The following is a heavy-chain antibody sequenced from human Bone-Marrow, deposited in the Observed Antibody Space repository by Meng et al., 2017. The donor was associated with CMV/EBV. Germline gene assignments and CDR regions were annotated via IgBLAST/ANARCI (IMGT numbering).Heavy chain of an antibody. J-gene: IGHJ3*02. V-gene: IGHV3-11*04. CDR1: GFSFSDYS. Sequence: GESLKISCAASGFSFSDYSMSWVRQAPGKGLEWISYISESGDSKHYADSVEGRFTISRDNSKNTLYLQMNSLRVEHTAVYYCARDADSFGVVIRGAFDIWGQGTMVTVSS. D-gene: IGHD3-3*01. CDR3: ARDADSFGVVIRGAFDI. CDR2: ISESGDSK.